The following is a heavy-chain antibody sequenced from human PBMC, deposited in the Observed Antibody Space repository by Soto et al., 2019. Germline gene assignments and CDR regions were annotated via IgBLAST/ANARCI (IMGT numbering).Heavy chain of an antibody. V-gene: IGHV3-30*18. Sequence: VQLVESGGGVVQPGRSLRLSCAASGFTFSDYAMHWVRQAPGKGLEWVAVVSHDGRNTHYADSVKGRFTIPRDSSKKTVSLEMTSLIAEDTAVYYWAKGGRQWLVTSDFNYWGQGALVTVSS. CDR3: AKGGRQWLVTSDFNY. D-gene: IGHD6-19*01. J-gene: IGHJ4*02. CDR1: GFTFSDYA. CDR2: VSHDGRNT.